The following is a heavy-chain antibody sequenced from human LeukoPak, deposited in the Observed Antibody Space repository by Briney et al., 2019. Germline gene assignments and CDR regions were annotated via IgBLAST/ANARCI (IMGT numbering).Heavy chain of an antibody. CDR2: FSGSGAST. CDR1: GFTFSNYA. CDR3: AKGLSIAAAGFIDH. V-gene: IGHV3-23*01. D-gene: IGHD6-13*01. Sequence: GGSLRLSCAASGFTFSNYAMSWVRQGPGKGLEGVSAFSGSGASTYYADSVKGRFTISRDNSKNTLYLQMNSLTAEDTAVYYCAKGLSIAAAGFIDHWGQGTLVTVSS. J-gene: IGHJ4*02.